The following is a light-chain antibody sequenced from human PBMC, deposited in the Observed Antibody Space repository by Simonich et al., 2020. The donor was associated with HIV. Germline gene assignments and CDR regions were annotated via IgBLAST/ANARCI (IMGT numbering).Light chain of an antibody. CDR2: WAS. CDR3: QQYYSSPLT. J-gene: IGKJ4*01. Sequence: DIVMTQSPDSLAVSLGERATINCKSSQSVLYNSNNKNYLAWYQQKPGQPPKLLIYWASTRESVVPDRFSGSGSGTDFTLTISSLQAEDVAVYYCQQYYSSPLTFGGGTKVEIK. CDR1: QSVLYNSNNKNY. V-gene: IGKV4-1*01.